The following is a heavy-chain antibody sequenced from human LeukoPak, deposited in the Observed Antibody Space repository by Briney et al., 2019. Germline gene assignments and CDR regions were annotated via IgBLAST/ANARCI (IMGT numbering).Heavy chain of an antibody. V-gene: IGHV4-34*01. CDR3: ARGELDCGGDCYSAAPDY. CDR1: GGSFSGYC. J-gene: IGHJ4*02. Sequence: SETLSLTCAVYGGSFSGYCWSWIRQPPGKGLEWIGEINHSGSTNYNPSLKSRVTISVDTSKNQFSLKLSSVTAADTAVYYCARGELDCGGDCYSAAPDYWGQGTLVTVSS. D-gene: IGHD2-21*02. CDR2: INHSGST.